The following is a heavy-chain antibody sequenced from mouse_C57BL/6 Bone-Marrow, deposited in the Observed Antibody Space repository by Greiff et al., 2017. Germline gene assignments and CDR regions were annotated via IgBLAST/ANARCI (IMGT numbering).Heavy chain of an antibody. D-gene: IGHD1-1*01. J-gene: IGHJ4*01. Sequence: QVQLQQPGAELVKPGASVKLSCKASGYTFTSYWMQWVKQRPGQGLEWIGEIDPYDSYTNYNQKFKGKATLTVNTYSSTAYMQHSSLTSEDSAVYYCARYYCRIRYYYAMDYWGQGTSVTVSS. CDR1: GYTFTSYW. V-gene: IGHV1-50*01. CDR3: ARYYCRIRYYYAMDY. CDR2: IDPYDSYT.